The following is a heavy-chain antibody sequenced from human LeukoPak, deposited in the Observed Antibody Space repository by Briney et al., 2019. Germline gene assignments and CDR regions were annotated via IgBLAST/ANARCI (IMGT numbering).Heavy chain of an antibody. D-gene: IGHD6-19*01. CDR1: GFIISNYA. J-gene: IGHJ4*02. V-gene: IGHV3-72*01. CDR2: IRKRPNSYTT. Sequence: GGSLRLSCAASGFIISNYAMMWVRQAPGKGLEWVGRIRKRPNSYTTEYAASVQGRFAISRDDSKNSLYLQMNSLKTEDTAVYYCARVSTTVAGSDYLDYWGQGTQVTISS. CDR3: ARVSTTVAGSDYLDY.